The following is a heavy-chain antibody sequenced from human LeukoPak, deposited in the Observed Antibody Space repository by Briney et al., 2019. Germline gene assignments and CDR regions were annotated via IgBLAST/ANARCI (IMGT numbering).Heavy chain of an antibody. CDR3: AREPYSSGSYQVDY. J-gene: IGHJ4*02. D-gene: IGHD3-10*01. Sequence: PGGSLRLSCAASGLTFSSHWMHWVRQAPGKGLVWVSRITNDGSSTTYADSVKGRFTISRDNAKNSLYVQMNSLRADDTAVYYCAREPYSSGSYQVDYWGQGTPVTVSS. V-gene: IGHV3-74*01. CDR1: GLTFSSHW. CDR2: ITNDGSST.